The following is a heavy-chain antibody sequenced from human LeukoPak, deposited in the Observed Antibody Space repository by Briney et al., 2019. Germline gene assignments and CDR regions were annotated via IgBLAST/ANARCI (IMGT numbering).Heavy chain of an antibody. D-gene: IGHD4/OR15-4a*01. CDR1: GFTFSDYG. J-gene: IGHJ4*02. CDR3: ARRAGAYSHPYDY. CDR2: IGYDGTNK. Sequence: GGSLRLSCAASGFTFSDYGMHWVRHAPGKGLEWVTFIGYDGTNKNYADSVKGRFTISRDNSKNTLYLQMNSLRAEDTAVYYCARRAGAYSHPYDYWGQGTLVTVSS. V-gene: IGHV3-33*01.